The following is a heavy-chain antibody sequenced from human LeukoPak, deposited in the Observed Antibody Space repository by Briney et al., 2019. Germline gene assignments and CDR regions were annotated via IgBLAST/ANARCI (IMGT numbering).Heavy chain of an antibody. J-gene: IGHJ4*02. CDR2: IYPSGNS. CDR1: GGSISAYY. D-gene: IGHD6-19*01. Sequence: PSETLSLTCTVSGGSISAYYWSWIRQPAGEGLEWISHIYPSGNSNYNPSLKSRVTMSVDTSKNQFSLNLSSVTAADTAVYYCARAGRYSSGPTLWGQGTLVTVSS. CDR3: ARAGRYSSGPTL. V-gene: IGHV4-4*07.